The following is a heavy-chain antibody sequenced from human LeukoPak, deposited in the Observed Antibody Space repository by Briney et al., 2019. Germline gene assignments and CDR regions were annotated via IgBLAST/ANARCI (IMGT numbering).Heavy chain of an antibody. CDR2: VSAYNGYNGNT. J-gene: IGHJ4*02. CDR1: GYTFTSFG. Sequence: ASVKVSCKASGYTFTSFGISWVRQAPGQGPEWVGWVSAYNGYNGNTNYAQKVQGRVTMTTDTSTSTAYMELRSLRSDDTAVYYCAREGIPYQRSGTPDYWGQGTLVTVSS. CDR3: AREGIPYQRSGTPDY. D-gene: IGHD1-26*01. V-gene: IGHV1-18*01.